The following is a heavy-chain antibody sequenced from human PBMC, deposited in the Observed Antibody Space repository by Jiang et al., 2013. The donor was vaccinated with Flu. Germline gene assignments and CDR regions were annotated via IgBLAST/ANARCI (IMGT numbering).Heavy chain of an antibody. CDR1: GFTFSSYG. CDR3: ARDYGYDSSGYYYVNYYYYGMDV. Sequence: QVQLVESGGGVVQPGRSLRLSCAASGFTFSSYGMHWVRQAPGKGLEWVAVIWYDGSNKYYADSVKGRFTISRDNSKNTLYLQMNNLRAEDTAVYYCARDYGYDSSGYYYVNYYYYGMDVWGQGTTVTVSS. D-gene: IGHD3-22*01. CDR2: IWYDGSNK. J-gene: IGHJ6*02. V-gene: IGHV3-33*01.